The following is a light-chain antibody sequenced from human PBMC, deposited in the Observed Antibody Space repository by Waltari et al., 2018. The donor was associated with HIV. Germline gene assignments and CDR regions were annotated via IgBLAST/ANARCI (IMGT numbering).Light chain of an antibody. CDR1: TSVLCGSTY. V-gene: IGLV2-14*01. Sequence: QSPLTQPASVSGSPGPSLTISCTGPTSVLCGSTYVSWYQQHPGKAPKLLIYEFINRPSGVSNRFSGSKSGNTASLTISGLQAEDEADYYCSSYTSSSTLVVFGGGTKLTVL. CDR3: SSYTSSSTLVV. J-gene: IGLJ2*01. CDR2: EFI.